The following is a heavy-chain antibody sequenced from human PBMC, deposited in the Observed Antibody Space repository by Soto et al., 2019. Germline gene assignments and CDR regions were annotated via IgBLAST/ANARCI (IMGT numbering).Heavy chain of an antibody. CDR3: AAGEASSRNLAPYYLDF. J-gene: IGHJ4*02. Sequence: ETLSLTCTVSGGSMRNYFWTWIRQPPGKGLEWIGYIHYSGTTSFFPSYNPSLRGRVTISEDTSKNQFSLKLLSVTTADTAVYFCAAGEASSRNLAPYYLDFWGQGTLVTVSS. V-gene: IGHV4-59*01. D-gene: IGHD6-13*01. CDR2: IHYSGTT. CDR1: GGSMRNYF.